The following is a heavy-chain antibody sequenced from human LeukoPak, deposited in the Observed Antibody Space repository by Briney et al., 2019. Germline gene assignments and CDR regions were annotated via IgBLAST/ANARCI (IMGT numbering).Heavy chain of an antibody. Sequence: EALKISCKGSGYSFTSYWISWVRQMPGKGLEWMGRMDPSDSYTNYSPSFQGHVTISADKSISTAYLQWSSLKASDTAMYYCASNIVVVRALALGGFDIWGQGTMVTVSS. J-gene: IGHJ3*02. CDR3: ASNIVVVRALALGGFDI. CDR1: GYSFTSYW. CDR2: MDPSDSYT. D-gene: IGHD2-15*01. V-gene: IGHV5-10-1*01.